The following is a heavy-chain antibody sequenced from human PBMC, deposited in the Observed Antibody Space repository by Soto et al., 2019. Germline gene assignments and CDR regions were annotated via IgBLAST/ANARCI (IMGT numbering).Heavy chain of an antibody. V-gene: IGHV3-33*01. Sequence: PGGSLRLSCAASGFTFSSYGMHWVRQSPGKGLEWVAVIWYDGSNRHYADSVKGRFTISRDNSKNTLYLQMNSLRAEDTAVYYCARDIGYYGSGSDYYYYYGMDVWGQGTTVTVSS. J-gene: IGHJ6*02. CDR3: ARDIGYYGSGSDYYYYYGMDV. CDR1: GFTFSSYG. CDR2: IWYDGSNR. D-gene: IGHD3-10*01.